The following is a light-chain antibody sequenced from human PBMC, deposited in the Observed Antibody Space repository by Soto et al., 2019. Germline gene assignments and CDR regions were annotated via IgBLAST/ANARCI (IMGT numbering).Light chain of an antibody. CDR1: QSVSSRS. J-gene: IGKJ2*01. CDR2: GAS. V-gene: IGKV3D-7*01. CDR3: QHDFTFPYT. Sequence: EIVMTQSPATLSLSPGERATLSCRASQSVSSRSLSWYQQKPGQAPRLLIYGASTRATGIPARFSGSGSVTHFTLNISGLQPDDFAVYYCQHDFTFPYTFGQGAKVEIK.